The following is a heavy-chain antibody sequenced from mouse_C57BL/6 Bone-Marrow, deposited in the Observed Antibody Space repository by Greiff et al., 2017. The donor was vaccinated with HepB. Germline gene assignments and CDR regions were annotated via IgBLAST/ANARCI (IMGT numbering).Heavy chain of an antibody. Sequence: QVQLQQSGAELARPGASVKLSCKASGYTFTSYGISWVKQRTGQGLEWIGEIYPRSGNTYYTEKFKGKATLTADKSSSTAYMELRSLTSEDSAVYFCAGRLRFYYAMDYWGQGTSVTVSS. D-gene: IGHD2-4*01. CDR1: GYTFTSYG. V-gene: IGHV1-81*01. CDR3: AGRLRFYYAMDY. CDR2: IYPRSGNT. J-gene: IGHJ4*01.